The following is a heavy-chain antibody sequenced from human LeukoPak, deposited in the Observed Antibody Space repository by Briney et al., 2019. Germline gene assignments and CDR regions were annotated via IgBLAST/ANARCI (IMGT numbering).Heavy chain of an antibody. CDR1: GGSISSHL. CDR2: ISYSGST. D-gene: IGHD5-12*01. J-gene: IGHJ5*02. V-gene: IGHV4-59*08. CDR3: ARRQTEAAGYADNGNWLDP. Sequence: PETLSLTCTVSGGSISSHLWNWIRQTPGKGLEWLGRISYSGSTIYNPSLKSRITISVDTSKDQFSLKLSSVTAAGTAVYYCARRQTEAAGYADNGNWLDPWGQGTLVTVSP.